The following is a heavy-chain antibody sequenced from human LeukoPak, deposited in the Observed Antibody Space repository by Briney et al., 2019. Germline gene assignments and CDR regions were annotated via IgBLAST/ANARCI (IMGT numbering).Heavy chain of an antibody. J-gene: IGHJ3*02. D-gene: IGHD3-22*01. V-gene: IGHV4-4*07. CDR2: IYTSGST. CDR1: GGSISTYY. Sequence: SETLSLTCTVSGGSISTYYWSWIRQPAGKGLEWIGRIYTSGSTNYNPSLKSRVTMSVDTSKNHFSLKLSSVTAADTAIYYCARVGKYYYDRTGAFDIWGQGTMVTVSS. CDR3: ARVGKYYYDRTGAFDI.